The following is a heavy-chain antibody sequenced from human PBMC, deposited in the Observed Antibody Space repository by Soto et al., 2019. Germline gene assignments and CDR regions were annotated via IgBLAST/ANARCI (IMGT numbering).Heavy chain of an antibody. CDR3: ASEGFYYGSGSYL. D-gene: IGHD3-10*01. Sequence: GASVKVSCKASGYTFTSYAMHWVRQAPGQRLEWMGWINAGNGSTKYSQKFQGRVTITRDTSASTAYMELSSLRSEDTAVYYCASEGFYYGSGSYLWGQGTLVTVSS. J-gene: IGHJ4*02. CDR2: INAGNGST. V-gene: IGHV1-3*01. CDR1: GYTFTSYA.